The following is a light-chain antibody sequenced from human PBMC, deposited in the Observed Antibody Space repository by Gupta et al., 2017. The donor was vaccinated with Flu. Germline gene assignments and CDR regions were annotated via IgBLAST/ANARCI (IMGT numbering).Light chain of an antibody. CDR1: QGLVYSDGNTY. V-gene: IGKV2-30*01. CDR3: MQGAHWPWA. CDR2: LVS. J-gene: IGKJ1*01. Sequence: VTLGQPASNACRSSQGLVYSDGNTYLHWFQQRPGQSPRRRIHLVSYRDSGVPDRFSGSGSGTDFTLKISRVEAEDVGIYYCMQGAHWPWAFGQGTKVEIK.